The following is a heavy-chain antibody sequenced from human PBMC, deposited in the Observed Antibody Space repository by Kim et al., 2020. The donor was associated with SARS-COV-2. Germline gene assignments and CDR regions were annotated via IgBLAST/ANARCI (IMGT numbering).Heavy chain of an antibody. CDR1: GYTFTSYG. J-gene: IGHJ4*02. CDR3: ARDPSSGWYRGGFDY. CDR2: ISAYNGNT. Sequence: ASVKVSCKASGYTFTSYGISWVRQAPGQGLEWMGWISAYNGNTNYAQKLQGRVTMTTDTSTSTAYMELRSLRSDDTAVYYCARDPSSGWYRGGFDYWGQGTLVTVSS. D-gene: IGHD6-19*01. V-gene: IGHV1-18*01.